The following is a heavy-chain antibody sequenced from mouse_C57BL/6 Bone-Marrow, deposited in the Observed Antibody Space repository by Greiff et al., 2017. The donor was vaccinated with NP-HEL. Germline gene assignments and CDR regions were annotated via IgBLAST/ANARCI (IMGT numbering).Heavy chain of an antibody. V-gene: IGHV1-50*01. CDR2: IDPSDSYT. D-gene: IGHD2-13*01. CDR1: GYTFTSYW. J-gene: IGHJ3*01. Sequence: VQLQQPGAELVKPGASVKLSCKASGYTFTSYWMQWVKQRPGQGLEWIGEIDPSDSYTNYNQKFKGKATLTVDTSSSTAYMQLSSLTSEDAAVYYCARDYWAFAYWGRGTLVTVSA. CDR3: ARDYWAFAY.